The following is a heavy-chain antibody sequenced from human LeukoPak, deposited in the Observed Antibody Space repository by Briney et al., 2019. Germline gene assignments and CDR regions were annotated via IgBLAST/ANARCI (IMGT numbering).Heavy chain of an antibody. Sequence: PSETLSLTCAVYGGSFSGYYWSWIRQPPGKGLEWIGEINHSGSTNYNPSLKSRVTISVDTSKNQFSLKLSSVTAADTAVYYCARLDYYDSRWAFDIWAKGQWSPSLQ. CDR3: ARLDYYDSRWAFDI. D-gene: IGHD3-22*01. J-gene: IGHJ3*02. CDR2: INHSGST. V-gene: IGHV4-34*01. CDR1: GGSFSGYY.